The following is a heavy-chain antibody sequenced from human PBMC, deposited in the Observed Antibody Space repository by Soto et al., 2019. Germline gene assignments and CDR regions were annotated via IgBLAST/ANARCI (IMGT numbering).Heavy chain of an antibody. CDR2: ISSSSSTI. D-gene: IGHD6-13*01. Sequence: EVQLVESGGGLVQPGGSLRLSCAASGFTFSSYSMNWVRQAPGKGLEWVSYISSSSSTIYYADSVKGRSTISRDNAKNSLYLQMNSLRDEDTAVYYCARVRGSSWYRLDYWCQGTLVTVSS. J-gene: IGHJ4*02. CDR1: GFTFSSYS. CDR3: ARVRGSSWYRLDY. V-gene: IGHV3-48*02.